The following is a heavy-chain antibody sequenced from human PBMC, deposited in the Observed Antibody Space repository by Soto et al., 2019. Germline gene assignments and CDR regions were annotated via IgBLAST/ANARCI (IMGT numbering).Heavy chain of an antibody. Sequence: PSETLSLTCTVSGGSISSSSYYWGWIRQPPGKGLEWIGSIYYSGSTYYNPSLKSRVTISVDTSKNQFSLKLSSVTAADTAAYYCATYSSSSSGDYWGQGTLVTVSS. D-gene: IGHD6-6*01. J-gene: IGHJ4*02. CDR2: IYYSGST. CDR3: ATYSSSSSGDY. V-gene: IGHV4-39*01. CDR1: GGSISSSSYY.